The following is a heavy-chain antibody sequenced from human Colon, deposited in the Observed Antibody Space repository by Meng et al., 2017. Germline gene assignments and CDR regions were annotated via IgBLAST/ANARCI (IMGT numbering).Heavy chain of an antibody. CDR1: GGSISSGDYY. CDR3: ARGYYDSSGYGYWYFDL. J-gene: IGHJ2*01. CDR2: IYYSGST. V-gene: IGHV4-30-4*01. Sequence: LRESGPGLVKPPKTLSLTCTVSGGSISSGDYYWSWIRQPPGKGLEWIGYIYYSGSTYYNPSLKSRVTISVDTSKNQFSLKLSSVTAADTAVYYCARGYYDSSGYGYWYFDLWGRGTLVTVSS. D-gene: IGHD3-22*01.